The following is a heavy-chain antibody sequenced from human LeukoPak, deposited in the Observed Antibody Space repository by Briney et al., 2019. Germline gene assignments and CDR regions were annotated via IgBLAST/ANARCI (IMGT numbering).Heavy chain of an antibody. CDR2: IWYDGSNK. CDR1: GFTFSSHG. CDR3: ARETPPGYYGSGPSYYYYGMDV. J-gene: IGHJ6*02. Sequence: GRSLRLSCAASGFTFSSHGMHWVRQAPGKGLEWVAVIWYDGSNKYYADSVKGRFTISRDNSKNTLYLQMNSLRAEDTAVYYCARETPPGYYGSGPSYYYYGMDVWGQGTTVTVSS. D-gene: IGHD3-10*01. V-gene: IGHV3-33*01.